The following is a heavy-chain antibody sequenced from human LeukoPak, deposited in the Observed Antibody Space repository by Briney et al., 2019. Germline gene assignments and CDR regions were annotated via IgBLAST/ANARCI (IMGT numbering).Heavy chain of an antibody. J-gene: IGHJ6*04. CDR3: AELGITMIGGV. CDR1: GFTFNYYG. Sequence: GGSLRLSCAASGFTFNYYGMHWVRQAPGKGLEWVAFIRYDGRDKYYADSVKGRFTISRDNSKNTLYLQMNSLRAEDTAVYYCAELGITMIGGVWGKGTTVTISS. V-gene: IGHV3-30*02. CDR2: IRYDGRDK. D-gene: IGHD3-10*02.